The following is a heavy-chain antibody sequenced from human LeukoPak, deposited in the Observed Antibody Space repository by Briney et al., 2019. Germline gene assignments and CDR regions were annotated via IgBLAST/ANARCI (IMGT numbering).Heavy chain of an antibody. J-gene: IGHJ4*02. Sequence: ASVKVSCKASVYTFTGYYMHWVRQAPGQGLEWMGWINPNSGGTNYAQKFQGRVTMTRDTSISTAYMERSRLRSDDTAVYYCARVSVQYYYGSGSYYNVYFDYWGQGTLVTVSS. CDR1: VYTFTGYY. CDR2: INPNSGGT. CDR3: ARVSVQYYYGSGSYYNVYFDY. D-gene: IGHD3-10*01. V-gene: IGHV1-2*02.